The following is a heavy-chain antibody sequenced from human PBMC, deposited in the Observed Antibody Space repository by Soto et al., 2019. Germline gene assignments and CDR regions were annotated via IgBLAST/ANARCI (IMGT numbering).Heavy chain of an antibody. J-gene: IGHJ6*03. D-gene: IGHD2-2*01. Sequence: GGSLRLSCEASGFTFSAYSMNWVRQAPGKGLEWVSYISSSSSTIYYADSVKGRFTISRDNARNSLYLQMNSLRAEDTAVYYCARSIGYCSSTSCPHHYYYYYYYMDVWGKGTTVTVSS. CDR2: ISSSSSTI. CDR3: ARSIGYCSSTSCPHHYYYYYYYMDV. CDR1: GFTFSAYS. V-gene: IGHV3-48*01.